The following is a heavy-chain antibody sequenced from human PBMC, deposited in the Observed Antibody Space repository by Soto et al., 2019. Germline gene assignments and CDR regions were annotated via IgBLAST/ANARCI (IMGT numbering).Heavy chain of an antibody. V-gene: IGHV3-30-3*01. CDR1: GFTFSSYA. Sequence: GGSLRLSCAASGFTFSSYAMHWVRQAPGQWLEWVAVISYDGSNKYYADSVKGRFTISRDNSKNTLYLQMHRLRAEDTAVYYCARDGADLGDYYDSSGYSTSPDYWGQGTLVTVSS. J-gene: IGHJ4*02. CDR3: ARDGADLGDYYDSSGYSTSPDY. D-gene: IGHD3-22*01. CDR2: ISYDGSNK.